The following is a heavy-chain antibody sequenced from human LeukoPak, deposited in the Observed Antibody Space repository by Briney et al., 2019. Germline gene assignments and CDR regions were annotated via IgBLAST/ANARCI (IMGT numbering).Heavy chain of an antibody. CDR1: GGSISSSSYY. V-gene: IGHV4-39*01. D-gene: IGHD1-26*01. J-gene: IGHJ4*02. Sequence: PSETLSLTCTVSGGSISSSSYYWSWIRQPPGKGLEWIGSIYYSGSTYYNPSLKSRVTISVDTSKNQFSLKLSSVTAADTAVYYCARLPGATSNVDYWGQGTLVTVSS. CDR2: IYYSGST. CDR3: ARLPGATSNVDY.